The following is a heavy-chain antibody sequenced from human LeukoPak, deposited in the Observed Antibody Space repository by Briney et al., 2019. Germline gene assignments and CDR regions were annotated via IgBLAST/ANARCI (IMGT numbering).Heavy chain of an antibody. J-gene: IGHJ5*02. Sequence: SVKVSCKASGGTFSSYAISWVRQAPGQGLEWMGRIIPILGIANYAQKFQGRVTITADKSTSTAYMELSSLRSEDTAVYYCAREYVSHGGPLLFFDPWGQGTLVTVSS. CDR3: AREYVSHGGPLLFFDP. CDR1: GGTFSSYA. V-gene: IGHV1-69*04. CDR2: IIPILGIA. D-gene: IGHD3-16*01.